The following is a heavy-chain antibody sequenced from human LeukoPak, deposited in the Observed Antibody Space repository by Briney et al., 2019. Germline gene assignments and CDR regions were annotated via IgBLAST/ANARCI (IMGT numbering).Heavy chain of an antibody. V-gene: IGHV4-34*01. D-gene: IGHD3-22*01. Sequence: SETLSLTCAVYGGSFSGYYWSWIRQPPGKGLEWIGEINHSGSTNYNPSLKSRVTISVDTSKNQFSLKLSSVTAADTAVYYCAREFSSGYTHFQHWGQGTLVTVSS. CDR1: GGSFSGYY. CDR2: INHSGST. CDR3: AREFSSGYTHFQH. J-gene: IGHJ1*01.